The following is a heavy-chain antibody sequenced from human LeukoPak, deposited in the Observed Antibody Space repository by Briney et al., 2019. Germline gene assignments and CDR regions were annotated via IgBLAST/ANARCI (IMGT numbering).Heavy chain of an antibody. CDR1: GFSFSNFA. J-gene: IGHJ4*02. D-gene: IGHD2-15*01. Sequence: GESLRLSCAATGFSFSNFAMSWLRQAPGKGLECVAGISDSGGRTNYLDSVKGRITISRDNSKNTLYPQINSVRAEDAALYYCARALGYCSGGNCYIFDHWGQGSLVTVSS. CDR2: ISDSGGRT. CDR3: ARALGYCSGGNCYIFDH. V-gene: IGHV3-23*01.